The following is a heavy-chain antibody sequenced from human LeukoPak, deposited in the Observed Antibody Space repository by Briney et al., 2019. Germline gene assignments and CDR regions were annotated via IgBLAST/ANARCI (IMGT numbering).Heavy chain of an antibody. J-gene: IGHJ5*02. CDR1: DGAIAGYS. CDR2: IYYSGDT. D-gene: IGHD2-2*01. CDR3: ARVAYGSSWFDP. Sequence: SETLSLTCTVSDGAIAGYSWSWIRQAPGKGLEWIGYIYYSGDTNYNPSLQSRVTVSVDTSKSQFSLTLTSVTAADTAVYYCARVAYGSSWFDPWGQGTLVIVSS. V-gene: IGHV4-59*01.